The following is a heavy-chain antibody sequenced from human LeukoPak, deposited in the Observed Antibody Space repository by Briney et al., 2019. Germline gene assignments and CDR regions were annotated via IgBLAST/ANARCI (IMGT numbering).Heavy chain of an antibody. CDR2: INHSGST. V-gene: IGHV4-34*01. CDR3: ARGRDQETYYFDY. J-gene: IGHJ4*02. Sequence: SETLSLTCAVYGGSFSGYYWSWIRQPPGKRLEWIGEINHSGSTNYNPSLKSRVTISVDTSKNQFSLKLSSVTAADTAVYYCARGRDQETYYFDYWGQGTLVTVSS. D-gene: IGHD5-24*01. CDR1: GGSFSGYY.